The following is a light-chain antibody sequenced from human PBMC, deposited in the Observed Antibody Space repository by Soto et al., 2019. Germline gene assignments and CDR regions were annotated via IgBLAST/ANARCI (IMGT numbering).Light chain of an antibody. V-gene: IGKV3-11*01. CDR1: QSVSSY. J-gene: IGKJ1*01. CDR2: DAS. CDR3: QPRSNWRPT. Sequence: IEVAQSPSTVCCSPGERATLSCRASQSVSSYLAWYQQKPGQAPRLLIYDASNRATGIPARFSGSGSGPDFTLTISSLEPEDFAVYYCQPRSNWRPTLGQGTKVDI.